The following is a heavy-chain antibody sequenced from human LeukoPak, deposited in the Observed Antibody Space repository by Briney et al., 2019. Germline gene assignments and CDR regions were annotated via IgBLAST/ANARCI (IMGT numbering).Heavy chain of an antibody. J-gene: IGHJ4*02. CDR3: AAEYEYGDHDY. D-gene: IGHD4-17*01. CDR1: GASLSSHY. V-gene: IGHV4-59*11. CDR2: IYHSGTT. Sequence: SETLSLTCTVSGASLSSHYWYWIRQSPGKGLEWIGYIYHSGTTKYNPSLKSRVTISADTSKGQFSLTVSSVTAADTAVYYCAAEYEYGDHDYWGQGTLVTVSS.